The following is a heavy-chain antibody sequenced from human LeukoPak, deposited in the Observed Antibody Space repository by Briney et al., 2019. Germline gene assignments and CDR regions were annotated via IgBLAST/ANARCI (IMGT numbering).Heavy chain of an antibody. CDR3: ARLPIVVVAATPDY. Sequence: GGSLRLSCAASGFTFSSYSMNWVRQAPGKGLEWVSSISSSSSYIYYADSVKGRFTISRDNSKNTLYLQMNSLRAEDTAVYYCARLPIVVVAATPDYWGQGTLVTVSS. CDR1: GFTFSSYS. CDR2: ISSSSSYI. V-gene: IGHV3-21*01. J-gene: IGHJ4*02. D-gene: IGHD2-15*01.